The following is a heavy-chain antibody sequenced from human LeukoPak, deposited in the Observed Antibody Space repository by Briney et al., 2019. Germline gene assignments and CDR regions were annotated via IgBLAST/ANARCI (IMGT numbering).Heavy chain of an antibody. J-gene: IGHJ5*02. CDR3: ARAFFGVTMVRGVIIDGHLNRDRFDP. Sequence: KASETLSLTCTVSGGSISSYYWSWIRQPPGKGLEWIGYIYYSGSTNYNPSLKSRVTISVDTSKNQFSLQLNSVTPEDTAVYYCARAFFGVTMVRGVIIDGHLNRDRFDPWGQGTLVTVSS. D-gene: IGHD3-10*01. CDR2: IYYSGST. V-gene: IGHV4-59*12. CDR1: GGSISSYY.